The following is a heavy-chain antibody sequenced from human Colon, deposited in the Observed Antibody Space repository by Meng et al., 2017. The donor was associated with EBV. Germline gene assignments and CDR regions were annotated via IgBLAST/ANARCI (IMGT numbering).Heavy chain of an antibody. V-gene: IGHV4-30-4*01. J-gene: IGHJ4*02. CDR3: ARGELLWDY. CDR1: GGSISSADYY. D-gene: IGHD2-2*01. CDR2: MDYRGST. Sequence: RLQGLCPGLVKPSQTLSLTCTVSGGSISSADYYWSWIRQSPGKGLEWIGYMDYRGSTFYNPSLKSRVTISVDTSKNQFSLKLSSVIAADTAVYFCARGELLWDYWGQGTLVTVSS.